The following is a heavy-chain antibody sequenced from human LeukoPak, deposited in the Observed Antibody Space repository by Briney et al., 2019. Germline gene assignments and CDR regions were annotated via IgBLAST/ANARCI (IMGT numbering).Heavy chain of an antibody. CDR1: GSTLSNYW. CDR2: IKTDGSER. CDR3: ATYSSLNRREFQY. D-gene: IGHD3-22*01. J-gene: IGHJ1*01. V-gene: IGHV3-7*01. Sequence: PGGSLRPSCEGSGSTLSNYWMGWVRQPPGKGLQWVANIKTDGSERYYVDSVKGRFTISRDNAKNSLYLQMNSLRAEDTAVYYCATYSSLNRREFQYWGQGTLLTVSS.